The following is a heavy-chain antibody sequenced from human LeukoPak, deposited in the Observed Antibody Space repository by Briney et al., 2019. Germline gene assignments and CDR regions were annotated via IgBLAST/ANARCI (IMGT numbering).Heavy chain of an antibody. D-gene: IGHD6-6*01. V-gene: IGHV3-64*04. CDR1: GFIFSNYA. J-gene: IGHJ6*02. Sequence: PGGSLRLSCSASGFIFSNYAMHWVRQAPGKGLEYVSAISSNGGSTYYADSVKGRFTISRDNSKNTLYLQMNSLRAEDTAVYYCARDLVSSSSSRDYYYAVDVWGQGTTVTVSS. CDR3: ARDLVSSSSSRDYYYAVDV. CDR2: ISSNGGST.